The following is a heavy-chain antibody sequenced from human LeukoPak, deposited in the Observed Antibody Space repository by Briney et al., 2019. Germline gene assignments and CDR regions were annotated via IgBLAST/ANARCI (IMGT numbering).Heavy chain of an antibody. Sequence: PGGSLRLSCAASGFTFSSYAMTWVRQAPGKGLDWVSGISGSGGSTYYADSVKGQFTISRDNSKNTLYLQMNSLRAEDTAVYYCAKDWAVWFGEPYFDYWGQGTLVTVSS. J-gene: IGHJ4*02. D-gene: IGHD3-10*01. V-gene: IGHV3-23*01. CDR3: AKDWAVWFGEPYFDY. CDR1: GFTFSSYA. CDR2: ISGSGGST.